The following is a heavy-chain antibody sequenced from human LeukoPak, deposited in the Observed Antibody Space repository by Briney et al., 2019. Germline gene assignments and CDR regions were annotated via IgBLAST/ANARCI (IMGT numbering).Heavy chain of an antibody. J-gene: IGHJ6*03. CDR2: IRYDGSNK. CDR3: AKDGIAVAGTSYYYYYMDV. V-gene: IGHV3-30*02. Sequence: PGGSLRLSCAASGFTFSSYGMHWVRQTPGKGLEWVAFIRYDGSNKYYADSVKGRFTISRDDSKNTLYLQMNSLRAEDTAVYYCAKDGIAVAGTSYYYYYMDVWGKGTTVTVSS. CDR1: GFTFSSYG. D-gene: IGHD6-19*01.